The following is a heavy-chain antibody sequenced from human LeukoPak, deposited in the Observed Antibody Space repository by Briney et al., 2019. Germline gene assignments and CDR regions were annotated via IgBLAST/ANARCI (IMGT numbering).Heavy chain of an antibody. D-gene: IGHD3-9*01. CDR2: ISAYNGNT. CDR1: GYTFTSYG. V-gene: IGHV1-18*01. J-gene: IGHJ3*02. Sequence: ASVKVSCKASGYTFTSYGISWVRQAPGQGLEWMGWISAYNGNTNYAQKLQGRVTMTTDTSTSTAYMELRSLRSDDTAVYYCARPFKPSTGYSDAFDIWGQGTMVTVSS. CDR3: ARPFKPSTGYSDAFDI.